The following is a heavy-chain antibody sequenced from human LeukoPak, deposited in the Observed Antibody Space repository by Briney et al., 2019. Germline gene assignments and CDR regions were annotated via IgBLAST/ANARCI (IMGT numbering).Heavy chain of an antibody. CDR3: ARDSAVDYYYMDV. V-gene: IGHV3-9*01. CDR2: ISWNSGSI. Sequence: GRSLRLSCAASGFTFDDYAMHWVRQAPGKGLEWVSGISWNSGSIGYADSVKGRFTISRDNAKNSLYLQLNSLRAEDTAVYYCARDSAVDYYYMDVWGKGTTVTVSS. J-gene: IGHJ6*03. D-gene: IGHD2-15*01. CDR1: GFTFDDYA.